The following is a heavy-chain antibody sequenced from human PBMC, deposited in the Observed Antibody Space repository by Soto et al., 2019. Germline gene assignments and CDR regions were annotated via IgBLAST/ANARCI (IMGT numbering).Heavy chain of an antibody. CDR3: ARILNDYGDYAAGEFDY. Sequence: SGPTLVNPTQTLTLTCTFSGFSLSTSGMCVSWIRQPPGKALEWLALIDWDDDKYYSTSLKTRLTISKDTSKNQVVLTMTNMDPVDTATYYCARILNDYGDYAAGEFDYWGQGTLVTVSS. CDR1: GFSLSTSGMC. D-gene: IGHD4-17*01. J-gene: IGHJ4*02. CDR2: IDWDDDK. V-gene: IGHV2-70*01.